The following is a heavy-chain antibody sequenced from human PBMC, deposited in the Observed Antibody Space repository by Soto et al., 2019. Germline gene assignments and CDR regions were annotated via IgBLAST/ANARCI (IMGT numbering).Heavy chain of an antibody. Sequence: VQSGTEMKTPGASVKVTCKTSRYTFTGYYMPWVRQAPGRGLEWMGWIDPDSGDTNYVQKFQGRVTMTRDTPSATAYLEVSGLRRDDTAIYYCARSHSAYYYYGMDAWGQGTAVSVSS. J-gene: IGHJ6*02. CDR1: RYTFTGYY. CDR2: IDPDSGDT. V-gene: IGHV1-2*02. CDR3: ARSHSAYYYYGMDA.